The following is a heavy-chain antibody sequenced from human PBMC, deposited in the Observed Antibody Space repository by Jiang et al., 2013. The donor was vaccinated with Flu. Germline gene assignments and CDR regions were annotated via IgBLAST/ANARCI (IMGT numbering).Heavy chain of an antibody. J-gene: IGHJ4*02. Sequence: NYWMNWVRQAPGKGLEWVANIKQDGSXKWYVDSVKGRFTISRDNAKNSLYLQMNSLRAEDTAVYYCAREADYSTVDYWGQGTLVAVSS. CDR3: AREADYSTVDY. D-gene: IGHD4-11*01. V-gene: IGHV3-7*01. CDR2: IKQDGSXK. CDR1: NYW.